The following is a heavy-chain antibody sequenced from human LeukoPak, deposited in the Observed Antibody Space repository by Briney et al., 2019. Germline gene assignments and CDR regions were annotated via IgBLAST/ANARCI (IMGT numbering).Heavy chain of an antibody. D-gene: IGHD3-3*01. Sequence: ASVKVSCKASGYTFTSYYMHWVRQAPGQGLEWMGIINPSGGSTSYAQKSQGRVTMTRDTSTSTVYMELSSLRSEDTAVYYCARAPGDDFWSGPYYYYGMDVWGQGTTVTVSS. J-gene: IGHJ6*02. CDR3: ARAPGDDFWSGPYYYYGMDV. CDR1: GYTFTSYY. CDR2: INPSGGST. V-gene: IGHV1-46*01.